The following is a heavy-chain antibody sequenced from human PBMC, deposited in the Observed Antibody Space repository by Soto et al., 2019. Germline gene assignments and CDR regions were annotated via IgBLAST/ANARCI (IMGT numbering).Heavy chain of an antibody. CDR2: IYYSGST. D-gene: IGHD6-6*01. Sequence: SETLSLTCTVSGGSISSSSYYWGWIRQPPGKGLEWIGSIYYSGSTYYNPSLKSQVTISVDTSKNQFSLKLRSVTAADTAVYYCARHLRGDSSSSWYFDLWGRGTLVTVSS. J-gene: IGHJ2*01. CDR3: ARHLRGDSSSSWYFDL. V-gene: IGHV4-39*01. CDR1: GGSISSSSYY.